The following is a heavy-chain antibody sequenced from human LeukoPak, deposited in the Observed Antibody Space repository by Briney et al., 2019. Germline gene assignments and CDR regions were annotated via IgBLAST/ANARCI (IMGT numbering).Heavy chain of an antibody. CDR3: ARDDSGSYRGIIDY. CDR2: INPNSGGT. Sequence: ASVKVSCKASGYTFTGYYRHWVRQAPGQGLEWMGWINPNSGGTNYAQKFQGRVTMTRDTSISTAYMELSRLRSDDTAVYYCARDDSGSYRGIIDYWGQGTLVTVSS. J-gene: IGHJ4*02. CDR1: GYTFTGYY. D-gene: IGHD1-26*01. V-gene: IGHV1-2*02.